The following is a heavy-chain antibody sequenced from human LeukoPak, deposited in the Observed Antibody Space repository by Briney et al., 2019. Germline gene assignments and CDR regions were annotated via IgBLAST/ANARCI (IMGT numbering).Heavy chain of an antibody. CDR3: ARGFGYGSGSYYNAFDI. CDR1: GFTSDDYG. J-gene: IGHJ3*02. D-gene: IGHD3-10*01. CDR2: INWNGGST. Sequence: GGSLRLSCAASGFTSDDYGMSWVRQAPGKGLEWVSGINWNGGSTGYADSVKGRFTISRDNAKNSLYLQMNSLRAEDTALYYCARGFGYGSGSYYNAFDIWGQGTMVTVSS. V-gene: IGHV3-20*04.